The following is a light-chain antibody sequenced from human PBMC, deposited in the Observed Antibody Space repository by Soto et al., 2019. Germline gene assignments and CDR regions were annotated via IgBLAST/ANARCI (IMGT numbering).Light chain of an antibody. Sequence: DIQMTQSPSSVSASVVDRVTITCRASQGISNYLAWYQQKSGKAPKLLICAASTLQSGVPSRFSGSGSGTDFTLTISSLQPEDVATYYCQKYNSAPQTFGQGTKVDIK. CDR2: AAS. J-gene: IGKJ1*01. V-gene: IGKV1-27*01. CDR1: QGISNY. CDR3: QKYNSAPQT.